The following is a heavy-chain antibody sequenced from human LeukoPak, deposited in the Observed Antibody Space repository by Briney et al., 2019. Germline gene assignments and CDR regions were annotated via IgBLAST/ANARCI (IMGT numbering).Heavy chain of an antibody. CDR3: AKGSRVVIEDY. D-gene: IGHD3-22*01. CDR1: GFTFSSYG. CDR2: IRNDGSNK. V-gene: IGHV3-30*02. Sequence: PGGSLRLSCAASGFTFSSYGMHWVRQAPGKGLEWVAFIRNDGSNKYYADSVKGRFTISRDNSKNTLYLQMNSLRAEDTAVYYCAKGSRVVIEDYWGQGTLVTVSS. J-gene: IGHJ4*02.